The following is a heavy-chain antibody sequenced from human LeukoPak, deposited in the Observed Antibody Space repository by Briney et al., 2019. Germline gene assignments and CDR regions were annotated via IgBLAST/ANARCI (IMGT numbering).Heavy chain of an antibody. CDR1: GGSVSSVSYY. J-gene: IGHJ3*02. CDR3: ARVNYYDSSGYGIYDI. D-gene: IGHD3-22*01. CDR2: IYYSGST. Sequence: SETLSLTCTVSGGSVSSVSYYWSWIRQPPGKGLEWIGYIYYSGSTNYNPSLKSRVTISVDTSKNQFSLKLSSVTAADTAVYYCARVNYYDSSGYGIYDIWGQGTMVTVSS. V-gene: IGHV4-61*01.